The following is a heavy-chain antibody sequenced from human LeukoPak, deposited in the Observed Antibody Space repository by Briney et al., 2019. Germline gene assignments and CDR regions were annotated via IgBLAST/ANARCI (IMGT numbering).Heavy chain of an antibody. D-gene: IGHD3-10*01. J-gene: IGHJ5*02. CDR1: GGSISSSSYY. Sequence: SETLSLTCTVSGGSISSSSYYWGWIRQPPGKGPEWIGSIYYSGSTYYNPSLKSRVTISVDTSKNQFSLKLSSVTAADTAVYYCARRLESGGYNWFDPWGQGTLVTVSS. CDR2: IYYSGST. CDR3: ARRLESGGYNWFDP. V-gene: IGHV4-39*01.